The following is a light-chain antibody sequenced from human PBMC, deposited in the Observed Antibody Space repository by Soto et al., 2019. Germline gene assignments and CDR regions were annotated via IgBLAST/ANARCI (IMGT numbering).Light chain of an antibody. CDR2: GAS. Sequence: DIQMTQSPSTLSASVGDRVTITCRASQSISSWLAWYQQKPGKAPKPLIYGASNLESGVPSRFSGSGSGTEFTLTISSLQPDDFATYFCQQYNSYWTFGQGTKVEIK. CDR1: QSISSW. J-gene: IGKJ1*01. CDR3: QQYNSYWT. V-gene: IGKV1-5*01.